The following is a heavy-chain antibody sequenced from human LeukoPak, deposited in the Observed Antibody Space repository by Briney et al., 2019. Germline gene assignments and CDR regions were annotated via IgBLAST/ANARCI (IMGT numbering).Heavy chain of an antibody. CDR3: ARLREIPVFGVVTKSTSYFDC. CDR2: IKLDRSEK. V-gene: IGHV3-7*01. Sequence: PGGTLRLSCAASGFTFSTYAMSWVRQAPGKGLELVANIKLDRSEKYYVDSVKGRFTISRDNAKNSLNLQMNSLRAEDTAVYYCARLREIPVFGVVTKSTSYFDCWGQGTLVTVSS. J-gene: IGHJ4*02. CDR1: GFTFSTYA. D-gene: IGHD3-3*01.